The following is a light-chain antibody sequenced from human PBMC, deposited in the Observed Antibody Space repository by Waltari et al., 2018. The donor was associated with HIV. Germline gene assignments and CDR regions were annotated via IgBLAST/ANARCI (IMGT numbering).Light chain of an antibody. J-gene: IGLJ2*01. V-gene: IGLV1-44*01. CDR2: SNN. Sequence: QSVLTQSPSASGTPGQRVTISCSGSISNIGGNTVSWYQHLPGTAPKLLIYSNNQRPSGVPDRFSGSKSGTSASLDISGLQSEDEADYYCAAWDANLNGRLFGGGTKLTVL. CDR3: AAWDANLNGRL. CDR1: ISNIGGNT.